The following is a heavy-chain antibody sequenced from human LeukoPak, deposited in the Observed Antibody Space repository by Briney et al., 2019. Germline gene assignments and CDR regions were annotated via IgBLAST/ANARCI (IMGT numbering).Heavy chain of an antibody. CDR3: AKASAMIVVVSKHFDY. D-gene: IGHD3-22*01. Sequence: GGSLRLSCAASGFTFSSYEMNWVRQAPGKGLEWVSAISGSGGSTYYADSVKGRFTISRDNSKNTLYLQMNSLRAEDTAVYYCAKASAMIVVVSKHFDYWGQGTLVTVSS. J-gene: IGHJ4*02. V-gene: IGHV3-23*01. CDR2: ISGSGGST. CDR1: GFTFSSYE.